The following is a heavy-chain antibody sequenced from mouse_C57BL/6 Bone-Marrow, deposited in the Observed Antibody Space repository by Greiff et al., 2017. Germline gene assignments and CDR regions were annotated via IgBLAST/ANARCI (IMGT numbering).Heavy chain of an antibody. J-gene: IGHJ4*01. D-gene: IGHD1-1*01. Sequence: EVKVEESGGGLVQPGGSMKLSCAASGFTFSDAWMDWVRQSPEKGLEWVAEIRNKANNHATYYAESVKGRFTISRDDSKSSVYLQMNRLRAEDTGIYYCTKGTTVPYYYAMDYWGQGTSVTVSS. CDR3: TKGTTVPYYYAMDY. CDR1: GFTFSDAW. CDR2: IRNKANNHAT. V-gene: IGHV6-6*01.